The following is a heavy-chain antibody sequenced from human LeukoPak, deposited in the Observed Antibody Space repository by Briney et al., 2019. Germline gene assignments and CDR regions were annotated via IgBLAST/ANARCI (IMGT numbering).Heavy chain of an antibody. CDR3: ARDRGPFYYYTDV. CDR2: IYSAGNT. CDR1: GFPVKNNY. J-gene: IGHJ6*03. Sequence: GGALEPSLSASGFPVKNNYMSRVRPAPGEGLGGVPVIYSAGNTYYADSVKGRFTISRDNAKNSLYLQMNSLRAEDTAVYYCARDRGPFYYYTDVWGKGTTVTVSS. V-gene: IGHV3-66*01.